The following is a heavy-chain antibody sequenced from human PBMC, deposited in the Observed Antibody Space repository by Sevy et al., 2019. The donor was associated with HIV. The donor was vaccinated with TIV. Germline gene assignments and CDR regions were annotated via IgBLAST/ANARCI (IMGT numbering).Heavy chain of an antibody. V-gene: IGHV3-30*18. J-gene: IGHJ4*02. D-gene: IGHD1-26*01. CDR2: ISYDGSTK. Sequence: GGSLRLSCAASGFTFSSYVMHWVPQAPGKGLGWVAVISYDGSTKYYADTVKGRFTITRDNSKNTLYLQMNSLRAEDTAGYYCAKGRGIVGALDYWGQGTLVTVSS. CDR3: AKGRGIVGALDY. CDR1: GFTFSSYV.